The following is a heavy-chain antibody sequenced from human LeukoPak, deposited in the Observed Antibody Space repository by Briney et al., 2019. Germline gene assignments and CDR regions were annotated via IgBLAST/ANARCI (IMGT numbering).Heavy chain of an antibody. Sequence: ASVKVSCKASGYTFTSYGISWVRQAPGQGLEWMGWISAYNGNTNYAQKLQGRVTMTTDTSTSTAYMELRSLRSDDTAVYYCARDLCIVGATGAEEFDYWGQGTLVTVSS. CDR3: ARDLCIVGATGAEEFDY. J-gene: IGHJ4*02. CDR2: ISAYNGNT. CDR1: GYTFTSYG. D-gene: IGHD1-26*01. V-gene: IGHV1-18*01.